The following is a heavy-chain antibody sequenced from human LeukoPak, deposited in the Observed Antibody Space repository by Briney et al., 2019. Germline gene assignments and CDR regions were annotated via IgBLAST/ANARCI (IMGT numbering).Heavy chain of an antibody. CDR2: IYDSGST. V-gene: IGHV4-38-2*02. Sequence: PSETLSLTCTVSGYSISSGYDWGWIRQPPGEGLEGIGSIYDSGSTYYNPSLKSRVTISVDTSKNQFSLKLRSVTAADTAVYYCAREDSNYDFWSGSHNDAFDIWGQGTMVTVSS. CDR3: AREDSNYDFWSGSHNDAFDI. J-gene: IGHJ3*02. CDR1: GYSISSGYD. D-gene: IGHD3-3*01.